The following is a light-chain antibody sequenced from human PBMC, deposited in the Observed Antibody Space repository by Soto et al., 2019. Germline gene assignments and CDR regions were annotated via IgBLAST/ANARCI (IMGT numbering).Light chain of an antibody. CDR1: RSVSNN. J-gene: IGKJ5*01. Sequence: EIVMPQAPATLSVSPGERATLSCRASRSVSNNLAWYQQKPGQAPRLLIYGASTRATGIPDRFSGSGSGTDFTLTISRLEPEDFAVYFCQQYGNSPRTFGQRTRLEIK. CDR2: GAS. CDR3: QQYGNSPRT. V-gene: IGKV3-20*01.